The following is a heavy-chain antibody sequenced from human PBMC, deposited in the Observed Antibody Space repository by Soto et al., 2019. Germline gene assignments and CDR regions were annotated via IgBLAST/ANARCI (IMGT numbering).Heavy chain of an antibody. D-gene: IGHD3-22*01. V-gene: IGHV3-15*01. CDR3: TKIVLVPFDH. J-gene: IGHJ4*02. Sequence: GGSLRLSCRTSGFTFTNAWMNWVRLTAGNGLEWVGRIKSKSDGETAEYAAPVKGRFIISRDDSTDTLYLEMNNLTSEDSAVYYCTKIVLVPFDHWGQGVLVTVSS. CDR2: IKSKSDGETA. CDR1: GFTFTNAW.